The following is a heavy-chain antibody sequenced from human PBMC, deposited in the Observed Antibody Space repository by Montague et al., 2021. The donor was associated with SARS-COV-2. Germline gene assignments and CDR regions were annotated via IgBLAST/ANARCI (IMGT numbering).Heavy chain of an antibody. J-gene: IGHJ6*02. CDR2: INHSGST. CDR1: GGSFSGYY. V-gene: IGHV4-34*01. D-gene: IGHD3-10*01. Sequence: SETLSLTCAVYGGSFSGYYWSWIRQPPGKGLEWIGEINHSGSTNYNPSLKSRVTISVDTSKNQFSLKLSSVTAADTAVYYCAVNYGSGSYSTYYYDMDVWGQGTTVTVSS. CDR3: AVNYGSGSYSTYYYDMDV.